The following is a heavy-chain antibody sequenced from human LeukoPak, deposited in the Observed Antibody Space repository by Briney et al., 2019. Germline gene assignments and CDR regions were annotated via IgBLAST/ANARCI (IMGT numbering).Heavy chain of an antibody. CDR3: TREGMGTSFSAWFDP. D-gene: IGHD1-7*01. CDR1: GFTFSNYG. V-gene: IGHV3-30*03. CDR2: ISSDGGTD. J-gene: IGHJ5*01. Sequence: GGSLRLSCAASGFTFSNYGMHWVRQAPGKGLEWVAVISSDGGTDYYADPVKGRFTISRDSSKNTLYLQMNSLRTEDTAVYYCTREGMGTSFSAWFDPWGQGTLVTVSS.